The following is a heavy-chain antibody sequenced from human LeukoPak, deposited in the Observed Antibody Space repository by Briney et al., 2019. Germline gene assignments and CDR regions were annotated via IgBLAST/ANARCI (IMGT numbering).Heavy chain of an antibody. CDR3: ARGLGLRWQYFDY. D-gene: IGHD4-23*01. Sequence: SETLSLTCAVYGGSFSGYYWSWIRQPPGKGLEWIGEINHSGSTNYNPSLKSRVTISVDTSKNQFSLKLRSVTAADTAVYYCARGLGLRWQYFDYWGQGTLVTVSS. V-gene: IGHV4-34*01. CDR1: GGSFSGYY. J-gene: IGHJ4*02. CDR2: INHSGST.